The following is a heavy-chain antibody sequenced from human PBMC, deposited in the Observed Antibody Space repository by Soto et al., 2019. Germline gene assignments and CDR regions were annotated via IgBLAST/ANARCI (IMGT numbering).Heavy chain of an antibody. Sequence: PGGSLRLSCAASGFSFSSYGMHWVRQAPGKGLEWVSVIGGSGGNIKYADSVKGRFTVSRDNSKNTVYLQMNSLRAEDTAMYYCAKLSSSGYYEVLDYWGQGTLVTVSS. CDR1: GFSFSSYG. D-gene: IGHD3-22*01. CDR3: AKLSSSGYYEVLDY. V-gene: IGHV3-23*01. J-gene: IGHJ4*02. CDR2: IGGSGGNI.